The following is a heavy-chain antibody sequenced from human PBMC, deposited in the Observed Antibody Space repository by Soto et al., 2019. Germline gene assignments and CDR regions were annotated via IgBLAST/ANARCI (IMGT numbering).Heavy chain of an antibody. CDR1: GFTFGTYA. CDR3: ARVTPGNNLYYFSGMDV. CDR2: ISYDGSKT. D-gene: IGHD1-1*01. V-gene: IGHV3-30-3*01. Sequence: PGGSLRLSCVASGFTFGTYAIHWVRQAPGKGLQWVALISYDGSKTYYADSVKGRFTVSRDNSKSTLYLQMNSLRPEDTGVYYCARVTPGNNLYYFSGMDVWGQGTSVTVSS. J-gene: IGHJ6*02.